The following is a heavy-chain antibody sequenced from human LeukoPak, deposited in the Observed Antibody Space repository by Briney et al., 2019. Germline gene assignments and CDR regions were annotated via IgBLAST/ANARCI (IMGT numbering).Heavy chain of an antibody. CDR1: GGTFSSYA. CDR2: IIPIFGTA. D-gene: IGHD3-10*01. Sequence: SVKVSCKASGGTFSSYAISWVRQAPGQGLEWMGGIIPIFGTANYAQKFQGRVTITADESTSTAYMELSSLRSEDTAVYYCARDPLVRGVIMPYYYYYGMDVWAQGTTVTVSS. CDR3: ARDPLVRGVIMPYYYYYGMDV. V-gene: IGHV1-69*13. J-gene: IGHJ6*02.